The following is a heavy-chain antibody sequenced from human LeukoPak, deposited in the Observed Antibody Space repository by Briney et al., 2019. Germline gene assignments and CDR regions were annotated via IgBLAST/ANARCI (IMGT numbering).Heavy chain of an antibody. J-gene: IGHJ6*03. Sequence: GESLRLSCAASRFSFSTYNMNWVRQAPGKGLEWVSSITTSSTYIYYADSVKGRFTISRDNAKNSLYLQMNSLRAEDTAVYYCARDPYSGSYGDYYYYYMDVWGKGTTVTISS. D-gene: IGHD1-26*01. CDR3: ARDPYSGSYGDYYYYYMDV. CDR1: RFSFSTYN. V-gene: IGHV3-21*01. CDR2: ITTSSTYI.